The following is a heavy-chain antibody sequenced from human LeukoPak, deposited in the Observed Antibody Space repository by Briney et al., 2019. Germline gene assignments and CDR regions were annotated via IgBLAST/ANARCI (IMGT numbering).Heavy chain of an antibody. CDR1: GVTFTSYA. CDR3: ARDFGEDLAAAGRNAFDI. V-gene: IGHV1-69*05. D-gene: IGHD6-13*01. J-gene: IGHJ3*02. Sequence: SVKLSCTASGVTFTSYAISWVRQAPGQGLEWMGGIIPIFGTANYAQKFQGRVTITTDESTSTAYMELSSLRSEDTAVYYCARDFGEDLAAAGRNAFDIWGQGTMVTVSS. CDR2: IIPIFGTA.